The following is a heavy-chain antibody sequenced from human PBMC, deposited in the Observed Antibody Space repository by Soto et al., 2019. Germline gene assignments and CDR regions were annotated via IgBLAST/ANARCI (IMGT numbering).Heavy chain of an antibody. J-gene: IGHJ3*02. Sequence: QVQLQQWGAGLLKPSETLSLTCAVYGGSFSGYYWSWIRQPPGKGLEWIGEINHSGSTNYNPSLKSRDTISVDTSKNQFSLKLSSVTAADTAVYYCARLQSDDAFDIWGQGTMVTVSS. CDR3: ARLQSDDAFDI. V-gene: IGHV4-34*01. CDR2: INHSGST. CDR1: GGSFSGYY. D-gene: IGHD4-4*01.